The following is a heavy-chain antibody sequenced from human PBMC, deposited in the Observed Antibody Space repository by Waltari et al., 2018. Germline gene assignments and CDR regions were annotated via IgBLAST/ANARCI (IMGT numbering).Heavy chain of an antibody. Sequence: QVQLVQSGAEVKKPGASVKVSCQASGYTFTGYYIPWVRQAPGQGLEWMGWINPKTNSAYYAQKFQGRVSITSDTSITTAYMELSRLRSDDTAVYYCASPTGVGATYGDFDYWGQGTLVTVSS. D-gene: IGHD1-26*01. J-gene: IGHJ4*02. V-gene: IGHV1-2*02. CDR2: INPKTNSA. CDR3: ASPTGVGATYGDFDY. CDR1: GYTFTGYY.